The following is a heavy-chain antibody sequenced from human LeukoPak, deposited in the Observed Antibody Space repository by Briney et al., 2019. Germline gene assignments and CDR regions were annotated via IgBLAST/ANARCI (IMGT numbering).Heavy chain of an antibody. CDR1: GFTFSNYA. CDR3: AMPRRDDWYFEFDY. Sequence: RGSLRLSCAASGFTFSNYAMSWVRQAPGKWLEWVSAISGSGVSTYYADSVKGRFTISRDNSKNTLYLQMNSLRAEDTAIYYCAMPRRDDWYFEFDYWGQGTLVTVSS. CDR2: ISGSGVST. V-gene: IGHV3-23*01. J-gene: IGHJ4*02. D-gene: IGHD2-21*02.